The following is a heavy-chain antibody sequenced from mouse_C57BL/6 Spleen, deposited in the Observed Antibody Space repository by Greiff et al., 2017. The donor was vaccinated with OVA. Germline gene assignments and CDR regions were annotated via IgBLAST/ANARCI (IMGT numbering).Heavy chain of an antibody. D-gene: IGHD2-4*01. Sequence: VKLQESGAELAKPGASVKLSCKASGYTFTSYWMHWVKQRPGKGLEWIGYINPSSGYTKYNQKFKDKATLTADKSSSTAYMQLSSLTYEDSAVYYCANYDYDWYFDVWGTGTTVTVSS. CDR1: GYTFTSYW. CDR2: INPSSGYT. V-gene: IGHV1-7*01. CDR3: ANYDYDWYFDV. J-gene: IGHJ1*03.